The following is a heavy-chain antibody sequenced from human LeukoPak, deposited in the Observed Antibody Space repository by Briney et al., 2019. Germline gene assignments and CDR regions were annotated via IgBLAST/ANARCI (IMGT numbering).Heavy chain of an antibody. CDR1: GGSISSYY. CDR3: ARVSRIFIGSSQVWYFDY. CDR2: IYYSGST. J-gene: IGHJ4*02. D-gene: IGHD6-13*01. Sequence: SETLSLTCTVSGGSISSYYWSWIRQPPGKGLEWIGYIYYSGSTNYNLSLKSRVTISVDTSKNQFSLKLSSVTAADTAVYYCARVSRIFIGSSQVWYFDYWGQGTLVTVSS. V-gene: IGHV4-59*01.